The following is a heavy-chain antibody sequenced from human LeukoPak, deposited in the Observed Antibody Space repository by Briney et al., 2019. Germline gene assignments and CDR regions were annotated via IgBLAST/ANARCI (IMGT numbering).Heavy chain of an antibody. V-gene: IGHV4-31*03. Sequence: SQTLSLTCTVSGGSISSGGYYWSWIRQHPGKGLEWIGYIYYSASTYYNPSLKSRVTISVDTSKNQFSLKLSSVTAADTAVYYCANLDYYGSGSYYNDDNYWGQGTLVTVSS. CDR1: GGSISSGGYY. CDR3: ANLDYYGSGSYYNDDNY. CDR2: IYYSAST. J-gene: IGHJ4*02. D-gene: IGHD3-10*01.